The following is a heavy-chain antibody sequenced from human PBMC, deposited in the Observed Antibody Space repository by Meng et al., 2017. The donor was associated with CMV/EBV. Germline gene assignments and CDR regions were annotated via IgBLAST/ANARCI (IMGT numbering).Heavy chain of an antibody. CDR2: ISYDGSNK. CDR1: GFTFSSYA. J-gene: IGHJ4*02. D-gene: IGHD4-17*01. V-gene: IGHV3-30-3*01. CDR3: ARGRTTVTTQTGNDY. Sequence: GESLKISCAASGFTFSSYAMHWVRQAPGKGLEWVAVISYDGSNKYYADSVKGRFTISRDNSKNTLYLQMNSLRAEDTAVYYCARGRTTVTTQTGNDYWGQGTLVTVSS.